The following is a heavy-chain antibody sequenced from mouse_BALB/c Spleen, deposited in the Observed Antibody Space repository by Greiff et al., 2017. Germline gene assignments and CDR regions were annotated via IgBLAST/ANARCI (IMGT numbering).Heavy chain of an antibody. J-gene: IGHJ2*01. CDR1: GYTFTSYW. V-gene: IGHV1-54*01. D-gene: IGHD3-2*01. CDR2: INPGSGGT. Sequence: QVQLQQSGAELAKPGASVKMSCKASGYTFTSYWMHWVKQRPGQGLEWIGVINPGSGGTNYNEKFKGKATLTADKSSSTAYMQLSSLTSDDSAVYFCARDSSADYWGQGTTLTVSS. CDR3: ARDSSADY.